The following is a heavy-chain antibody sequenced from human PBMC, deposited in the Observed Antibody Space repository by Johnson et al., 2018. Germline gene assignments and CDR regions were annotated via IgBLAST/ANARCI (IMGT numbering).Heavy chain of an antibody. Sequence: VQLLESGGGVVQPGRSLRLSCAASGFPFMSYGMHWVRQAPGKGLEWVAFIWYDGSDKSYADSVKGRFTVSRDNFRTTIYLQMNSLSAEDTAMYYCARLSDWAGSYFDNWGQGTLVTVSS. V-gene: IGHV3-33*01. CDR1: GFPFMSYG. D-gene: IGHD3-10*01. J-gene: IGHJ4*02. CDR3: ARLSDWAGSYFDN. CDR2: IWYDGSDK.